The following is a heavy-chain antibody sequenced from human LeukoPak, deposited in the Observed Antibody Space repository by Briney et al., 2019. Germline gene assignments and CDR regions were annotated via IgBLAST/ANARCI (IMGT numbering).Heavy chain of an antibody. CDR1: GFTFSSYS. J-gene: IGHJ4*02. Sequence: PLGSLRLSCAASGFTFSSYSMNWVRPAPGKGLGWVSSISSSSSYIYYPDSVKGRFTISRDNAKNSLYLQMNSLRAEDTAVYYCARGEQLVLDWGQGTLVTVSS. V-gene: IGHV3-21*01. D-gene: IGHD6-13*01. CDR2: ISSSSSYI. CDR3: ARGEQLVLD.